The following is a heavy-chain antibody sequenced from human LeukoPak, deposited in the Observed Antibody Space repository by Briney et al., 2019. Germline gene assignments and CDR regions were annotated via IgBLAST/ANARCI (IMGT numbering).Heavy chain of an antibody. D-gene: IGHD2-15*01. CDR3: AILGASGENFDY. CDR1: GYTFTGYY. CDR2: INPNSGGT. Sequence: ASVKVSCKASGYTFTGYYMHWVRQAPGQGLEWMGWINPNSGGTNYAQKFQGWVTMTRDTSISTAYMELSRLRSDDTAVYYCAILGASGENFDYWGQGTLVTVSS. V-gene: IGHV1-2*04. J-gene: IGHJ4*02.